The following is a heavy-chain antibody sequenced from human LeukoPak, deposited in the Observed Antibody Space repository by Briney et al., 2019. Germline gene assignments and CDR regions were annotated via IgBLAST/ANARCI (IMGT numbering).Heavy chain of an antibody. Sequence: SETLSLTCTVYGGSFSSYYWSWTRQPPGRGLEWIGEINHGGGTKYNPSLKSRVTISVDPSNNQFSLRLSSVTAADTAVYYCASHYASASSWFDPWGQGTLVTVSS. D-gene: IGHD3-10*01. CDR1: GGSFSSYY. CDR2: INHGGGT. CDR3: ASHYASASSWFDP. V-gene: IGHV4-34*01. J-gene: IGHJ5*02.